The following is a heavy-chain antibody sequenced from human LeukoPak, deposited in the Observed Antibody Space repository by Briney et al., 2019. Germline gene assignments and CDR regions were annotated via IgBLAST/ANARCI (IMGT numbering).Heavy chain of an antibody. CDR2: IWYDGSKK. Sequence: GRSLRLFCSPSGLTFSASGMHWVRQVPGKGLEWVAGIWYDGSKKYYADSVKGRFTISRDKRTLYLHMNSLRAEDSAVYYCARDRAWGGSCYDYWGQGTLVTVSS. CDR3: ARDRAWGGSCYDY. D-gene: IGHD2-15*01. CDR1: GLTFSASG. J-gene: IGHJ4*02. V-gene: IGHV3-33*01.